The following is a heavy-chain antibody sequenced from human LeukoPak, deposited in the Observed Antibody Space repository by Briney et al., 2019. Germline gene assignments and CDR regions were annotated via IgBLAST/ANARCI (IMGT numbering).Heavy chain of an antibody. CDR2: INPSGGST. Sequence: GASVKVSCTASGYTFTSYGINWVRQAPGQGLEWMGIINPSGGSTSYAQKFQGRVTMTRDTSTSTVYMELSSLRSEDTAVYYCATNYDILTGEDYWGQGTLVTVSS. V-gene: IGHV1-46*01. J-gene: IGHJ4*02. D-gene: IGHD3-9*01. CDR1: GYTFTSYG. CDR3: ATNYDILTGEDY.